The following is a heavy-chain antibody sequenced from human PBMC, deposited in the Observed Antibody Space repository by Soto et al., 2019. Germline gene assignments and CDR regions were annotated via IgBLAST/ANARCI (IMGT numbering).Heavy chain of an antibody. D-gene: IGHD5-18*01. J-gene: IGHJ6*02. V-gene: IGHV1-69*13. CDR1: GGTFSSYA. Sequence: SVKVSCKASGGTFSSYAISWVRQAPGQGLEWMGGIIPIFGTANYAQKFQGRVTITADESTSTAYMELGSLRSEDTAVYYCAREGYSYGTIMNYYYYYGMDVWGQGTTVTVSS. CDR3: AREGYSYGTIMNYYYYYGMDV. CDR2: IIPIFGTA.